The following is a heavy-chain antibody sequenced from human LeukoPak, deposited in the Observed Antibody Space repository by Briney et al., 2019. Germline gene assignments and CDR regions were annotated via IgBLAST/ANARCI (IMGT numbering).Heavy chain of an antibody. V-gene: IGHV1-69*04. CDR1: GGTFSSYA. Sequence: SVKVSCKASGGTFSSYAISWVRQAPGQGLEWMGRIIPILGIANYAQKFQGRVTITADKSTSTAYMELSSLRSEDTAVYYCARDGDLGYCSGGSGQYFQHWGQGTLVTVSS. D-gene: IGHD2-15*01. CDR3: ARDGDLGYCSGGSGQYFQH. J-gene: IGHJ1*01. CDR2: IIPILGIA.